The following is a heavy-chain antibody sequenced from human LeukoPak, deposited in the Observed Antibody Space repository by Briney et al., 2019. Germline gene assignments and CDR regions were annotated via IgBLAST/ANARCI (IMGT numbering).Heavy chain of an antibody. V-gene: IGHV1-46*01. CDR1: GYTFTSNY. J-gene: IGHJ3*02. D-gene: IGHD3-22*01. CDR3: AKDSAYYYDNSAYPHDAFDI. CDR2: ISPSGGST. Sequence: GASVKVSCKAFGYTFTSNYMHWVRQAPGQGPEWMGVISPSGGSTTYAQKFQGRVTLTRDMSTSTDYLELSSLRSEDTAVYYCAKDSAYYYDNSAYPHDAFDIWGQGTMVTVSS.